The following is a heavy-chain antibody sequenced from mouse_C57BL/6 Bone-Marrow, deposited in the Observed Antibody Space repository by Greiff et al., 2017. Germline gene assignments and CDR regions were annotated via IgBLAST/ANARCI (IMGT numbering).Heavy chain of an antibody. CDR3: ARNWVDY. V-gene: IGHV5-4*03. J-gene: IGHJ2*01. D-gene: IGHD4-1*01. CDR1: GFTFSSYA. CDR2: ISDGGSYT. Sequence: EVKLVESGGDLVKPGGSLKLSCAASGFTFSSYAMSWVRQTPEKRLEWVATISDGGSYTYYPDNVKGRFTISRDNAKNNLYLQMSHLKSEDTAMYYCARNWVDYWGQGTTLTVSS.